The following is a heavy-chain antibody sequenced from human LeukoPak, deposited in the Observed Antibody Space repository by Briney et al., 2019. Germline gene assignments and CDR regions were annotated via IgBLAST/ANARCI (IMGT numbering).Heavy chain of an antibody. CDR2: ISRNGVGT. D-gene: IGHD3-22*01. J-gene: IGHJ5*02. V-gene: IGHV3-43*02. CDR1: GFTFDDYA. CDR3: AKDRARREYYYDSSGCLDP. Sequence: RGSLRLSCAASGFTFDDYAMHWVRQAPGKGLEWVSLISRNGVGTNYADSVKGRFTISRDNSKNSLYIQMNSLRTEDTALYYCAKDRARREYYYDSSGCLDPWGQGTLVSVSS.